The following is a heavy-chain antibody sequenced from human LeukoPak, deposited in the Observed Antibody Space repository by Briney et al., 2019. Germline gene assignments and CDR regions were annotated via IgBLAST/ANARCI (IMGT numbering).Heavy chain of an antibody. V-gene: IGHV4-30-2*01. CDR3: ARVRAGYMDV. CDR1: GGSISSGGYY. Sequence: SQTLSLTCTVSGGSISSGGYYWSWIRQPPGKGLEWIGYIYHSGSTYYNPSLKSRVTISVDRTKNQFSLKLSSVTAADTAVYYCARVRAGYMDVWGKGTTVTVSS. D-gene: IGHD3-16*01. CDR2: IYHSGST. J-gene: IGHJ6*03.